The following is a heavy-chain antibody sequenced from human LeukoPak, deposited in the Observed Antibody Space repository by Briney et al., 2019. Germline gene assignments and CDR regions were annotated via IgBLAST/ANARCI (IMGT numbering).Heavy chain of an antibody. CDR2: INPNSGGT. V-gene: IGHV1-2*02. Sequence: ASVKVSCKASGYTFTGYYMHWVRQALGQGLEWMGWINPNSGGTNYAQKFQGRVTMTRDTSISTAYMELSSLRSEDTAVYYCARQDGYNLRGIGPIDPWGQGTLVTVSS. D-gene: IGHD5-24*01. J-gene: IGHJ5*02. CDR3: ARQDGYNLRGIGPIDP. CDR1: GYTFTGYY.